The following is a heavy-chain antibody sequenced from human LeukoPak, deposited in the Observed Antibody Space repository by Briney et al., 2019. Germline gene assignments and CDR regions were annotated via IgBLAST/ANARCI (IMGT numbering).Heavy chain of an antibody. Sequence: ASVKVSCKASGYTFTSYAMHWVRQAPGQRLEWMGWINAGNGNTKYSQKFQGRVTITRDTSASTAYMELSSLRSEDTAVYYCARSGGTSSPIDYRGQETLVTVSS. D-gene: IGHD2-2*01. CDR3: ARSGGTSSPIDY. CDR2: INAGNGNT. CDR1: GYTFTSYA. J-gene: IGHJ4*02. V-gene: IGHV1-3*01.